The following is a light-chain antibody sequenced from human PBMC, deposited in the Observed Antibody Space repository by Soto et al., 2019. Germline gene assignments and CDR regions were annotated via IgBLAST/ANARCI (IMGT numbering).Light chain of an antibody. CDR3: QQYYRTPLT. V-gene: IGKV4-1*01. J-gene: IGKJ4*01. Sequence: DLQMTQSPSSLSASVGDRVTITCQASQDISNYLAWYQQKQGQPPKLLIYWASTRESGVPDRFSGSGSGTDGTITISSLQAEDVEVYYCQQYYRTPLTFGGGTKVDIK. CDR1: QDISNY. CDR2: WAS.